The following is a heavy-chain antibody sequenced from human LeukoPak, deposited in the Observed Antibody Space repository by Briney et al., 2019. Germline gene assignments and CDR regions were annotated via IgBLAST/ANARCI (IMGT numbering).Heavy chain of an antibody. D-gene: IGHD3-10*01. CDR2: INYSGST. V-gene: IGHV4-39*01. J-gene: IGHJ4*02. CDR1: GGSVSSTTYY. Sequence: SETLSLTCTVSGGSVSSTTYYWCWIRQPPGKGLERIASINYSGSTYYNPSLKSRVTISVDTSENQFSLKLSSVTAADTAVYYCARYVVYGSGKYYFYYWGQGTLVTVSS. CDR3: ARYVVYGSGKYYFYY.